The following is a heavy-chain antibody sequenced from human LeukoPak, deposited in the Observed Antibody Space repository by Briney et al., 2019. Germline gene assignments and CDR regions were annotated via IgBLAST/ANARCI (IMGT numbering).Heavy chain of an antibody. CDR3: ARQTGSELFILP. J-gene: IGHJ4*02. CDR1: GGSFSGYY. V-gene: IGHV4-34*01. Sequence: SETLSLTCAVYGGSFSGYYWSWIRQPPGKGLEWIGEINHSGSTNYNPSLKSRVTISVDTSKNQFSLKLSSVTAADTAVYYCARQTGSELFILPGGQGTLVTVSS. D-gene: IGHD1-1*01. CDR2: INHSGST.